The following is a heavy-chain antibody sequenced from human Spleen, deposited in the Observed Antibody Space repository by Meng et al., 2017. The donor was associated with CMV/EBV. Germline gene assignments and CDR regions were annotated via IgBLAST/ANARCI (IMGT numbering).Heavy chain of an antibody. V-gene: IGHV3-53*01. D-gene: IGHD1-20*01. Sequence: CAASGFSVTSNYMTWVRQAPGKGLEWVSFIRYDGSTTYTASVQGRFTISRDNSKNTVYLQMNSLRAEDTALYYCARACRQVNNCYLDSWGQGTLVTVSS. J-gene: IGHJ4*02. CDR1: GFSVTSNY. CDR2: IRYDGST. CDR3: ARACRQVNNCYLDS.